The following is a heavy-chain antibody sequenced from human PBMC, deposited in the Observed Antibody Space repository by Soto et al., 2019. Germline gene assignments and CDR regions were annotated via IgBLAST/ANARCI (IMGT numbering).Heavy chain of an antibody. J-gene: IGHJ6*03. CDR3: ARGWSWSANYYMYV. CDR1: GYTFTSYG. V-gene: IGHV1-18*01. Sequence: ASVKVSSEACGYTFTSYGISWWRQPPGQGHECMGGISAYNDNTNYAQKLQGRDTITTDTSTSTASMELRTLRTDDTAANYCARGWSWSANYYMYVWGKGTTVTVFS. D-gene: IGHD3-3*01. CDR2: ISAYNDNT.